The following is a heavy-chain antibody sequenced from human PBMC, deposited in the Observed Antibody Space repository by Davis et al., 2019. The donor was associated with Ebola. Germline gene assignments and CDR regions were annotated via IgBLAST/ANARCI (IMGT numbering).Heavy chain of an antibody. D-gene: IGHD6-19*01. J-gene: IGHJ4*02. V-gene: IGHV3-15*05. Sequence: GESLKISCAGSGFTFRSAWMCWVRQAPGKGLEWVGRTRSKTDGGTTDYGAPVKGRFTISRGDSKNTLYLQMSSLKAEDTGVYYCTAGYSCGWSGFDSWGQGAVVTVSS. CDR2: TRSKTDGGTT. CDR1: GFTFRSAW. CDR3: TAGYSCGWSGFDS.